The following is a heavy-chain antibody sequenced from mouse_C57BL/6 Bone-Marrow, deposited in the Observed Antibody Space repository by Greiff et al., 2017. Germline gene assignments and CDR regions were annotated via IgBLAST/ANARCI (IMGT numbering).Heavy chain of an antibody. D-gene: IGHD4-1*01. Sequence: EVKLLESGPGLAKPSQSLSLTCSVTGYSITSDYWNWIRKFPGNKLEYMGYISYSGSTYYNPSLKSRISITRDTSKKQYYLQLNSVTTGDTATYYCARSLWEIHYWYCDVWGTGTTVTVSS. J-gene: IGHJ1*03. CDR2: ISYSGST. CDR3: ARSLWEIHYWYCDV. V-gene: IGHV3-8*01. CDR1: GYSITSDY.